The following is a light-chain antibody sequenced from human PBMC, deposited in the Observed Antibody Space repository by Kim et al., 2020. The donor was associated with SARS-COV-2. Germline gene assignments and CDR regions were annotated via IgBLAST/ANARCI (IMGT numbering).Light chain of an antibody. J-gene: IGKJ1*01. CDR3: QQYGSSPWT. V-gene: IGKV3-20*01. Sequence: GQTAPLSCRARQCVSSVNVAWYQQKPAQAPRLLTVGASTRATGIPDRFSGSVSGTDFTLTISRLEPEDFAVYYGQQYGSSPWTFCQGTKVDIK. CDR1: QCVSSVN. CDR2: GAS.